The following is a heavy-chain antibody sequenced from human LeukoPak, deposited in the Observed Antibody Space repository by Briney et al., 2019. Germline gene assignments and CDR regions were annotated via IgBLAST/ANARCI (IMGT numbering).Heavy chain of an antibody. D-gene: IGHD2-15*01. V-gene: IGHV3-21*04. CDR3: ARGRGRNPSGYYYYMDV. J-gene: IGHJ6*03. Sequence: GGSLRLSCAASGFTFSSYSVNWVRQAPGKGLEWVSSITSSSSYIYYADSVKGRFTISRDNSKDTLYLLMSSLRADDTAVYYCARGRGRNPSGYYYYMDVWGKGTTVTISS. CDR2: ITSSSSYI. CDR1: GFTFSSYS.